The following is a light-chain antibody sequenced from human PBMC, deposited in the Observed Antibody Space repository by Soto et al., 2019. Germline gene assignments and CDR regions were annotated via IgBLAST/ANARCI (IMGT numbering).Light chain of an antibody. CDR1: SDIGNYNL. CDR2: EVT. V-gene: IGLV2-23*02. CDR3: ASYAGSRTYV. Sequence: QSALTQPASVSGSPGQSVTISCSGSDIGNYNLVSWYQHLPGRAPKLLILEVTMRPSGISDRFSGSKSASTASLTISGLQAEDEGDYYCASYAGSRTYVFGSGTKVTVL. J-gene: IGLJ1*01.